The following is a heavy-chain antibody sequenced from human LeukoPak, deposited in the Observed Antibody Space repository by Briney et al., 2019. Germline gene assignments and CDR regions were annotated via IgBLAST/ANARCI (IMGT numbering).Heavy chain of an antibody. CDR2: ISSSSYI. D-gene: IGHD6-25*01. CDR1: GFSFSTYS. Sequence: GGSLRLSCAASGFSFSTYSMNWVRQAPGKGLEWVSSISSSSYIYYVDSVKGRFTISRDKAKNSLYLQMNSLRAEDTAVYYCVRGGESYYNYYMDVWGKGTTVTVSS. J-gene: IGHJ6*03. CDR3: VRGGESYYNYYMDV. V-gene: IGHV3-21*01.